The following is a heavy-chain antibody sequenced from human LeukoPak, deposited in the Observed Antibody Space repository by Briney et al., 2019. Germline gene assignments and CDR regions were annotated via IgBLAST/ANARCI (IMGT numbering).Heavy chain of an antibody. Sequence: SPTLSPTRTVAGPSISSDSSDWGWLRQPAGKGLQWIGGIYTSGSTSYNPSLKSRVTISVDTSKDQFSLKLSSVTAADTAVYYCARTGTTVTNWFDPWGQGTLVTVSS. CDR3: ARTGTTVTNWFDP. CDR1: GPSISSDSSD. D-gene: IGHD4-17*01. J-gene: IGHJ5*02. CDR2: IYTSGST. V-gene: IGHV4-61*02.